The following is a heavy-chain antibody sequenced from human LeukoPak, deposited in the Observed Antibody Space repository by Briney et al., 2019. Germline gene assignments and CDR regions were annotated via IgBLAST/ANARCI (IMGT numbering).Heavy chain of an antibody. V-gene: IGHV3-21*03. CDR2: ISSTNGHT. D-gene: IGHD6-19*01. CDR1: GFSFSFSN. Sequence: GGSLRLSCAASGFSFSFSNMNWVRQAPGKGLEWVSYISSTNGHTYYADSVNGRFTTSRDTAKNSLYLQMNSLRVEDTAIYFCARDRDSSGLYGGADLWGQGVLVTVSA. J-gene: IGHJ5*02. CDR3: ARDRDSSGLYGGADL.